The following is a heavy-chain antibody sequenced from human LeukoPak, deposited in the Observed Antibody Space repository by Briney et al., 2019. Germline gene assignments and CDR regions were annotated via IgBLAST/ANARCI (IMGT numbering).Heavy chain of an antibody. V-gene: IGHV1-2*02. D-gene: IGHD2-2*01. CDR3: ARLIVVVPVAMMGESWDWFDP. J-gene: IGHJ5*02. CDR2: INPNSGGT. CDR1: GYTFTVYY. Sequence: ASVKVSCKASGYTFTVYYMHWVRQAPGPGLEWMGWINPNSGGTNYAQKFQGRVTMTRDTSISTAYMELSRLRSDDTAVYYCARLIVVVPVAMMGESWDWFDPWGQGTLVTVSS.